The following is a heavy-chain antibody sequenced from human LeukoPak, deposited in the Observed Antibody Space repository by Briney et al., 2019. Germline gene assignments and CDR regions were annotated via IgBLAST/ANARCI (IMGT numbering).Heavy chain of an antibody. D-gene: IGHD6-19*01. CDR3: AKDYSSGWFLNY. CDR1: GFTFSSYA. J-gene: IGHJ4*02. CDR2: ITGNSYYT. Sequence: GGSLRLSCAASGFTFSSYAMSWVRQAPGKGLEWVSDITGNSYYTYYADSVKGRFTISSDNSKSTLYLQMNSLRAEDTAVYYCAKDYSSGWFLNYWGQGTLVTVSS. V-gene: IGHV3-23*01.